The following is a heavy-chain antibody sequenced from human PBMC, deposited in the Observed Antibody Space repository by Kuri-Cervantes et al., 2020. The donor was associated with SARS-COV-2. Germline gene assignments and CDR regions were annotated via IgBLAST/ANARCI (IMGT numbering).Heavy chain of an antibody. J-gene: IGHJ4*02. CDR1: GYTLTELS. CDR2: INPSGGST. D-gene: IGHD2-15*01. CDR3: ARDVWYEGYCSGGSCYSLDY. Sequence: ASVKVSCKVSGYTLTELSMHWVRQAPGQGLEWMGIINPSGGSTSYAQKFQGRVTMTRDTSTSTVYMELSSLRSEDTAVYYCARDVWYEGYCSGGSCYSLDYWGQGTLVTVSS. V-gene: IGHV1-46*01.